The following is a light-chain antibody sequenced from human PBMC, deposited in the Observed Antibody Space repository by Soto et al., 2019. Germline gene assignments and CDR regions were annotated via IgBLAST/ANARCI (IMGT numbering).Light chain of an antibody. J-gene: IGLJ3*02. CDR3: AAWDDSLNGFWV. CDR1: TSNIGRNT. Sequence: QSVLTQPPSASGTPGQRVTIYCAGSTSNIGRNTVNWYQQLPGTAPKLLMYSTNQRPSGVPDRFSGSKSGTSASLAITGLQSEDEADYYCAAWDDSLNGFWVFGGGTKLTVL. V-gene: IGLV1-44*01. CDR2: STN.